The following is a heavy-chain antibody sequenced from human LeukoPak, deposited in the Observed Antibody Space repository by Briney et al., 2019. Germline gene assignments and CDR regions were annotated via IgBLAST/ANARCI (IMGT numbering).Heavy chain of an antibody. Sequence: AGGSLRLSCAASGFTFSSYAMSWVRQAPGKGLEWVAVISFDGSNKYYADSVKGRFTISRDNSKNTLYLQMNSLRAEDTAVFYCAKDRGGFVAAGTYYYGMDVWGQGTTVTVSS. CDR1: GFTFSSYA. CDR3: AKDRGGFVAAGTYYYGMDV. J-gene: IGHJ6*02. V-gene: IGHV3-30*18. D-gene: IGHD1/OR15-1a*01. CDR2: ISFDGSNK.